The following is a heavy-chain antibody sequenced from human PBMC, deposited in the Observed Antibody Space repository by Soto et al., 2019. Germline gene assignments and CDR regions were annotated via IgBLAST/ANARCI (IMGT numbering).Heavy chain of an antibody. D-gene: IGHD2-2*01. J-gene: IGHJ4*02. CDR1: GFTFSSYS. V-gene: IGHV3-48*01. Sequence: GGSLRLSCAASGFTFSSYSMNWVRQAPGKGLEWVSYISSSSSTIYYADSVKGRFTTSRDTSKNQFSLRLTSVTAADTAVYFCARVRTEYAGLDYWGQGTLVTVSS. CDR3: ARVRTEYAGLDY. CDR2: ISSSSSTI.